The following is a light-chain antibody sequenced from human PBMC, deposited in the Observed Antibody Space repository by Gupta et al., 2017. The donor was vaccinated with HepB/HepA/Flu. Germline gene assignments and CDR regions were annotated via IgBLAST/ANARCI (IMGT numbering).Light chain of an antibody. CDR3: NSYTDITTSWV. CDR2: DVS. CDR1: SSDIGDYNF. V-gene: IGLV2-14*03. J-gene: IGLJ3*02. Sequence: QSALTQPASVSGSPGQSITISCTATSSDIGDYNFVSWYQQHPGNAPQLIIYDVSNRPSRVSDRFSGSKSGNTASLTISGLQAEDEADYYCNSYTDITTSWVFGGGTKLTVL.